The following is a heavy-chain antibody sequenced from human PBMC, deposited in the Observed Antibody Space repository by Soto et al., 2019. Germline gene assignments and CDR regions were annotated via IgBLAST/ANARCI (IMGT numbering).Heavy chain of an antibody. CDR3: ARDLSGDYGGDDAFDI. J-gene: IGHJ3*02. CDR1: GYTLTSYG. D-gene: IGHD4-17*01. Sequence: ASVKVSCQASGYTLTSYGISWVRQAPGQGLEWMGWISAYNGNTNYAQKLQGRVTMTTDTSTSTAYMELRSLRSDDTAVYYCARDLSGDYGGDDAFDIWGQGTMVTVSS. CDR2: ISAYNGNT. V-gene: IGHV1-18*01.